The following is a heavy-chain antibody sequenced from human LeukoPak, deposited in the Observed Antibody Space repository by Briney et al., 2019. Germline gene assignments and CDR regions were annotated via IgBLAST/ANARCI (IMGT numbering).Heavy chain of an antibody. D-gene: IGHD4-17*01. CDR1: GGSISSGGYY. V-gene: IGHV4-31*03. Sequence: SETLSLTCTVSGGSISSGGYYWSWIRQHPGKGLEWIGYTYHSGSTYYNPSLVSRVTISVDTSKNQFSLRLSSVTAADTAVYYCARSNGDSPGNWFDPWGQGTLVTVSS. CDR2: TYHSGST. CDR3: ARSNGDSPGNWFDP. J-gene: IGHJ5*02.